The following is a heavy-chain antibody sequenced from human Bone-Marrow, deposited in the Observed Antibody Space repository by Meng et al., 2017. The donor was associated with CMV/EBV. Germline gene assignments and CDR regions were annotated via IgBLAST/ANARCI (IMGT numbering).Heavy chain of an antibody. CDR2: IRYDGSNK. D-gene: IGHD6-13*01. J-gene: IGHJ4*02. CDR3: ARLSSWFKNFDY. CDR1: GFTFSSYG. V-gene: IGHV3-30*02. Sequence: GESLKISCAASGFTFSSYGMHWVRQAPGKGLEWAAFIRYDGSNKYYADSVKGRFTISRDNAKNSLYLQMNSLRAEDTAVYYCARLSSWFKNFDYWGQGTLVT.